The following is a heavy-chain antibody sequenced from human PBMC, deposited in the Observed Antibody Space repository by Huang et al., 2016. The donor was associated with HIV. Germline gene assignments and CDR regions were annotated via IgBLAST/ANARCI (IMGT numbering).Heavy chain of an antibody. J-gene: IGHJ4*02. V-gene: IGHV3-74*01. D-gene: IGHD3-22*01. CDR1: RFSISSYW. CDR3: ARDPRIQSWLNFFDY. CDR2: INRDGSST. Sequence: EVQLVESGGGLVQPGGSLRLSCAASRFSISSYWMHWVRQAPGKGLVWVSPINRDGSSTSYADSVNGRVTISRDNAKNTLYLQMNSLRAEDTAVYYCARDPRIQSWLNFFDYWGQGTLVSVSS.